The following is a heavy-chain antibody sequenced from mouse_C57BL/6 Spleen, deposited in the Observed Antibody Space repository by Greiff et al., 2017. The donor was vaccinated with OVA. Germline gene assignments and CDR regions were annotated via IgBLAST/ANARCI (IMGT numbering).Heavy chain of an antibody. CDR2: INPNNGGT. V-gene: IGHV1-26*01. J-gene: IGHJ2*01. CDR3: ARRGKIHDFDY. Sequence: EVQLQQSGPELVKPGASVKISCKASGYTFTDYYMNWVKQSHGKSLEWIGDINPNNGGTSYNQKFKGKATLTVDKSSSTAYMELRSLTSEDSAVYYYARRGKIHDFDYWGQGTTLTVSS. CDR1: GYTFTDYY.